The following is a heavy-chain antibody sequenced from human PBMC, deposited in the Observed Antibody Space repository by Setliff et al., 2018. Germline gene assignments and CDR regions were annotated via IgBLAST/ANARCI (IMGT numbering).Heavy chain of an antibody. CDR1: GYTFSDYG. V-gene: IGHV1-18*01. D-gene: IGHD2-2*01. CDR2: ISPYSGNT. J-gene: IGHJ4*02. CDR3: SRLVRYCTRTSCQRASGDDY. Sequence: ASVKVSCKTSGYTFSDYGIAWVRQAPGQGLEWVGWISPYSGNTYYAPKFQGRLTMTTDTSTTTAYMELRSLRSDDTAVYYCSRLVRYCTRTSCQRASGDDYWGQGTLVTVSS.